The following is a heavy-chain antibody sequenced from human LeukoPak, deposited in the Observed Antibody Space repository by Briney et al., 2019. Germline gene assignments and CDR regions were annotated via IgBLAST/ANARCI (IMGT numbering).Heavy chain of an antibody. D-gene: IGHD5-24*01. Sequence: SQTLSLTCAISGDSVSSKSVWNWIRQSPSRGLEWLGRIYYRSKWSNNYAVSMKSRITINPDTSKNQFSLQLSSVTAEDTAVYYCARGDQNFDYWGQGTLVTVSS. J-gene: IGHJ4*02. CDR1: GDSVSSKSV. CDR2: IYYRSKWSN. CDR3: ARGDQNFDY. V-gene: IGHV6-1*01.